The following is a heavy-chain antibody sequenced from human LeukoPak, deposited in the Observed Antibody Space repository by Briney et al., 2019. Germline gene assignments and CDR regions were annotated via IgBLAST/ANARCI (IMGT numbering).Heavy chain of an antibody. CDR3: ARVRGSYCLDF. D-gene: IGHD1-26*01. CDR1: GFTFSGYW. CDR2: IKQDGSEK. J-gene: IGHJ4*02. Sequence: SGGSLRLSCAASGFTFSGYWLTWVRQAPGKGLEWVANIKQDGSEKYYVDSVKGRFTISRDNAKNSLYLQMNSLRAEDTAVYHRARVRGSYCLDFWGQGSLVTVSS. V-gene: IGHV3-7*01.